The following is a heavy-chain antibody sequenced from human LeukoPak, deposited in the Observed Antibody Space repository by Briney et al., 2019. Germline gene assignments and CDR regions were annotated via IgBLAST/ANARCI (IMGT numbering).Heavy chain of an antibody. D-gene: IGHD6-13*01. CDR3: ARTGVIAAAGYWFDP. CDR2: IYHSGST. V-gene: IGHV4-38-2*01. J-gene: IGHJ5*02. Sequence: SETLSLTCAVSGYSISSGYYWGWIRQPPGKGLEWIGSIYHSGSTYYNPSLKSRVTISVDTSKNQFSLKLSSVTAADTAVYYCARTGVIAAAGYWFDPWGQGTLVTVSS. CDR1: GYSISSGYY.